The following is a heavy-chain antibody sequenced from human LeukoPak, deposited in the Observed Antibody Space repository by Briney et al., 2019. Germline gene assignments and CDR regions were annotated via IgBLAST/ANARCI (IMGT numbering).Heavy chain of an antibody. CDR2: IYPGDSDT. D-gene: IGHD3-10*01. Sequence: GESLKISCKTSGYNFTSYWIGWVRQMPGKGLECMGIIYPGDSDTRYSPSFQGQVTISADKSISTAYLQWSSLKASDTAMYYCARESWYYYGSGSYYRTPNWFDPWGQGTLVTVSS. V-gene: IGHV5-51*01. CDR3: ARESWYYYGSGSYYRTPNWFDP. CDR1: GYNFTSYW. J-gene: IGHJ5*02.